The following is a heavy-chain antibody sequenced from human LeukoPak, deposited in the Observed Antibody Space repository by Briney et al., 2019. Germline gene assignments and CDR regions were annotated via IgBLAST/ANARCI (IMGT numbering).Heavy chain of an antibody. CDR1: GFTFSSYG. J-gene: IGHJ6*03. CDR2: IRYDGSNK. Sequence: GGPLRLSCAASGFTFSSYGMHWVRQAPGKGLEWVAFIRYDGSNKYYADSVKGRFTISRDNSKNTLYLQMNSLRAEDTAVYYCAKVREVGDFWSASHYYYMDVWGKGTTVTVSS. D-gene: IGHD3-3*01. V-gene: IGHV3-30*02. CDR3: AKVREVGDFWSASHYYYMDV.